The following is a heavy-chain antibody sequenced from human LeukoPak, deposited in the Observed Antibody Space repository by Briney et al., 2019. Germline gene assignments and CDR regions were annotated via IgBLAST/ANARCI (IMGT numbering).Heavy chain of an antibody. CDR1: GGTFSSYA. J-gene: IGHJ3*02. D-gene: IGHD1-20*01. V-gene: IGHV1-2*04. CDR2: INPNSGGT. CDR3: ARGGITGTTRGPTRLNDAFDI. Sequence: ASVNVSCKASGGTFSSYAISWVRQAPGQGLEWMGWINPNSGGTNYAQKFQGWVTMTRDTSISTAYMELSRLRSDDTAVYYCARGGITGTTRGPTRLNDAFDIWGQGTMVTVSS.